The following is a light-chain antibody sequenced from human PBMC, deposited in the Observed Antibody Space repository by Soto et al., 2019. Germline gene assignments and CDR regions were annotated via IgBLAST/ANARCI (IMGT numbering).Light chain of an antibody. CDR1: QSVSSN. V-gene: IGKV3-15*01. J-gene: IGKJ4*01. Sequence: EIVMTQSPATLSLSPGERATLSCRASQSVSSNLAWYQQKPGQAPRLLIHGASTRATGIPARFSGSGSGTEFTLTISSLQSEDFAVYYCQQYNNWPLTFGGGTKVEIK. CDR3: QQYNNWPLT. CDR2: GAS.